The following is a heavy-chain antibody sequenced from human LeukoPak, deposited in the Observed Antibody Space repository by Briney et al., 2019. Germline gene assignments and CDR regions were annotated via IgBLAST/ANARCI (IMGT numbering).Heavy chain of an antibody. D-gene: IGHD5-24*01. CDR3: AKGLRRWLQFVLDY. Sequence: GGSLRLSCAASGFTFSSYAMSWVRQAPGKGLEWVSAISGSGGSTYYADSVKGRFTISSDNSKNTLYLQMNSLRAEDTAVYYCAKGLRRWLQFVLDYWGQGTLVTVSS. CDR2: ISGSGGST. J-gene: IGHJ4*02. CDR1: GFTFSSYA. V-gene: IGHV3-23*01.